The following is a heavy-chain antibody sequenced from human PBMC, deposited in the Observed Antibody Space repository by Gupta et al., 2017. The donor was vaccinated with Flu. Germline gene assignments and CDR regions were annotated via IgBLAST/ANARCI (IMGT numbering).Heavy chain of an antibody. CDR3: ASASGGVGAPFDP. CDR2: INHSGST. V-gene: IGHV4-34*01. CDR1: GGSFSGYY. J-gene: IGHJ5*02. Sequence: QVQLQQWGAGLLKPSETLSLTCAVYGGSFSGYYWSWIRQPPGKGLEWIGEINHSGSTNYNPSLKSRVTISVDTSKNQFSLKLSSVTAADTAVYYCASASGGVGAPFDPWGQGTLVTVSS. D-gene: IGHD1-26*01.